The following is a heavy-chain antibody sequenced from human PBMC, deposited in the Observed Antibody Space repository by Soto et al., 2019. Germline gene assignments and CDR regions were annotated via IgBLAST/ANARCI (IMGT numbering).Heavy chain of an antibody. V-gene: IGHV1-69*10. Sequence: ASVKVSCKASGGTFSSYAISWVRQAPGQGLEWMGGIIPIPGIANYAQKFQGRVTITADKSTSTAYMELSSLRSEDTAVYYCARVGIVATIYYFDYWGQGTLVTVSS. CDR3: ARVGIVATIYYFDY. J-gene: IGHJ4*02. CDR2: IIPIPGIA. D-gene: IGHD5-12*01. CDR1: GGTFSSYA.